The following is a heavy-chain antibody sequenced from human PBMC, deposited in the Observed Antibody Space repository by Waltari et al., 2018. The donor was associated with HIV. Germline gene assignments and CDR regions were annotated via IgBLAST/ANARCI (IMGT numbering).Heavy chain of an antibody. Sequence: EVQLVESGGGLIQPGGSLRLSCAPSGFTFSDYSLNWVRQAPGKGLEWISFISSSGRTIYYADSVKGRFTISRDNAKNSLYLQMNSLRAEDTAVYYCARGGLGVFDYWGQGTLVTVSS. V-gene: IGHV3-48*04. CDR2: ISSSGRTI. CDR1: GFTFSDYS. CDR3: ARGGLGVFDY. D-gene: IGHD3-16*01. J-gene: IGHJ4*02.